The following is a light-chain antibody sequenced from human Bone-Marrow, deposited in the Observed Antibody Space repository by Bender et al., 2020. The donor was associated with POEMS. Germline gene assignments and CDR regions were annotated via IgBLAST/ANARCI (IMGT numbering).Light chain of an antibody. CDR3: SSYAGSGTFRV. V-gene: IGLV2-23*02. CDR1: SSDVGGFNF. J-gene: IGLJ3*02. CDR2: EVS. Sequence: QSALTQPASVSGSPGQSITVSCTGTSSDVGGFNFVSWYQQHPGKAPKLIIFEVSHRPSGVSSRFSGSKSGNTASLTISGLRAEDEADYYCSSYAGSGTFRVFGAGTKVTVL.